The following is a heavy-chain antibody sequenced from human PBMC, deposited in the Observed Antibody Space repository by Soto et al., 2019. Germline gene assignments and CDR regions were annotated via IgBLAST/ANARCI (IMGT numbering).Heavy chain of an antibody. CDR1: GFTFSSYA. V-gene: IGHV3-23*01. J-gene: IGHJ6*02. D-gene: IGHD3-10*01. CDR2: ISGSGGST. Sequence: PGGSLRLSCAASGFTFSSYAMSWVRQAPGKGLEWVSAISGSGGSTYYADSVKGRLTISRDNSKNTLYLQMNSLRAEDTAVYYCAKPSDYYGSGRPGGMDVWGQGTTVTVSS. CDR3: AKPSDYYGSGRPGGMDV.